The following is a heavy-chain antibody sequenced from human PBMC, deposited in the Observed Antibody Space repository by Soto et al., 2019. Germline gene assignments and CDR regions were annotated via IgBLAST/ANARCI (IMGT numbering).Heavy chain of an antibody. Sequence: SLKISCKGSGYSFTSYWIGWVRQMPGKGLEWMGIIYPGDSDTRYSPSFQGQVTISADKSISTAYLQWSSLKASDTAMDYCARRPGGSSVSYYGMDVWGKGTNITVSS. D-gene: IGHD6-6*01. V-gene: IGHV5-51*01. CDR1: GYSFTSYW. CDR3: ARRPGGSSVSYYGMDV. J-gene: IGHJ6*04. CDR2: IYPGDSDT.